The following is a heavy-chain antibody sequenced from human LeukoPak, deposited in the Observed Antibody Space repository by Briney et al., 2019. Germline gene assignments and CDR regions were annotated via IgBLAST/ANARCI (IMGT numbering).Heavy chain of an antibody. CDR2: IYYSGNT. Sequence: SETLSLTCTVSGDSISTSNSYWGWIRQPPGKGLEWIGSIYYSGNTYYNASLKSRVTISVDTSKNQFSLKFTSVTAADTAVYYCATYKYDYVWGNQHFDYWGQGTLVAVSS. V-gene: IGHV4-39*01. CDR1: GDSISTSNSY. D-gene: IGHD3-16*01. CDR3: ATYKYDYVWGNQHFDY. J-gene: IGHJ4*02.